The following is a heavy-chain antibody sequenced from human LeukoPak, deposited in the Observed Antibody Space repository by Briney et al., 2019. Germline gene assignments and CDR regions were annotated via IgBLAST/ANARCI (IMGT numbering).Heavy chain of an antibody. Sequence: GESLKISCKGSGYRFTSYSIGWVRQMPGKGLEWMGIIYAGDSDTTYSPTSQGQVTISVDKSISTAYLQWSSLKASDTATYYCARRDSSNWDFDYWDQGTLVTVSS. D-gene: IGHD3-22*01. J-gene: IGHJ4*02. CDR2: IYAGDSDT. CDR3: ARRDSSNWDFDY. CDR1: GYRFTSYS. V-gene: IGHV5-51*01.